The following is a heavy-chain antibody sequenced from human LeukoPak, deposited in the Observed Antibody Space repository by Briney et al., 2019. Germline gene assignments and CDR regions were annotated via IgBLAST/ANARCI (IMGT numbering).Heavy chain of an antibody. J-gene: IGHJ4*02. Sequence: GGSLRLSCAASGFTFSSYAMSWVRQAPGKGLEWVSAISGSGGSTYYADSVKGRFTISRDNSKNTLYLQMNSLRAEDTAVYYCAKGPVVRGVIITRRFFDYWGQGALVTVSS. CDR2: ISGSGGST. CDR1: GFTFSSYA. D-gene: IGHD3-10*01. CDR3: AKGPVVRGVIITRRFFDY. V-gene: IGHV3-23*01.